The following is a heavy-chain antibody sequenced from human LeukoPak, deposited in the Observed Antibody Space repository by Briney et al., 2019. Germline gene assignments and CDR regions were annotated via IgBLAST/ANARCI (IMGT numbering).Heavy chain of an antibody. CDR2: ISGSGGST. Sequence: GGSLRLSCAASGLTFSSYAMSWVRQAPGKGLEWVSAISGSGGSTYYADSVKGRFTISRDNSKNTLYLQMNSLRAEDTAVYYRAKRAMVTTWLDYWGQGSLVTVSS. CDR3: AKRAMVTTWLDY. V-gene: IGHV3-23*01. J-gene: IGHJ4*02. CDR1: GLTFSSYA. D-gene: IGHD4-11*01.